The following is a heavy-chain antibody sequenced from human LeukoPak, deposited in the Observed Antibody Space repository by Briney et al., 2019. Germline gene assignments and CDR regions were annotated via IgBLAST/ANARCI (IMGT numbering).Heavy chain of an antibody. CDR1: GYTFTSYY. CDR2: INPSGGST. Sequence: ASVKVSCKASGYTFTSYYMHWVRQAPGQGLEWMGIINPSGGSTSYAQKFQGRVTMTRDTSTSTVYMELSSLRAEDTAVYYCAKEPLRVGATYAEYFQHWGQGTLVTVSS. V-gene: IGHV1-46*01. CDR3: AKEPLRVGATYAEYFQH. J-gene: IGHJ1*01. D-gene: IGHD1-26*01.